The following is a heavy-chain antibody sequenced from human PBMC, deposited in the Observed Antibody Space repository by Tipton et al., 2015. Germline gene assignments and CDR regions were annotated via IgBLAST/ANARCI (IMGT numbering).Heavy chain of an antibody. CDR1: GGSFSGYY. J-gene: IGHJ2*01. D-gene: IGHD3-22*01. CDR3: ARDAGRYYDSSGLSWYFDL. Sequence: GLVKPSETLSLTCAVYGGSFSGYYWNWIRQPPGKGLEWIGEINHSGSTNYNPSLKSRVTISVDTSKNQFSLKLSSVTAADTAVYYCARDAGRYYDSSGLSWYFDLWGRGTLVTVSS. V-gene: IGHV4-34*01. CDR2: INHSGST.